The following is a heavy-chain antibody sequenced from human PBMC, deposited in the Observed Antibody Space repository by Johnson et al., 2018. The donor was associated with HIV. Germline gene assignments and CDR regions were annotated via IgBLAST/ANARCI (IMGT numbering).Heavy chain of an antibody. V-gene: IGHV3-66*01. D-gene: IGHD2-21*02. CDR2: IYSGGST. J-gene: IGHJ3*02. Sequence: VLLVESGGGVVRPGDSLRLSCAASGFTVSSNYMSWVRQAPGKGLEWVSVIYSGGSTYYADSVKGRFTISRDNSKNTLYLQMNSLRAEDTAVYYCAKVYCGGDCSFGGAAFNIWGQGTMVTVSS. CDR1: GFTVSSNY. CDR3: AKVYCGGDCSFGGAAFNI.